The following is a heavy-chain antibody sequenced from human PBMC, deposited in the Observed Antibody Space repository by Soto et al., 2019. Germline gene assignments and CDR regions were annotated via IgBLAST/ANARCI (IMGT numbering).Heavy chain of an antibody. CDR1: GGSIISGDYY. CDR2: IYYSGST. D-gene: IGHD4-4*01. Sequence: SETLSLTCTVSGGSIISGDYYWIWIRQPPGKGLEWIGYIYYSGSTYYNPSLKSRVTISVDTSKNQFSLKLSSVTAADTAVYYCARGHGLHRYYGMDVWGQGTTVTVSS. J-gene: IGHJ6*02. CDR3: ARGHGLHRYYGMDV. V-gene: IGHV4-30-4*01.